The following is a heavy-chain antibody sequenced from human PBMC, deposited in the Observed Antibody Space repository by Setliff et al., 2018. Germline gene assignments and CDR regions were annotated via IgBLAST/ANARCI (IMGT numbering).Heavy chain of an antibody. D-gene: IGHD2-8*01. CDR1: GYTLSNSI. CDR2: ISAYNGKT. V-gene: IGHV1-18*01. CDR3: LRLVRYCTKIACQATSGDEV. J-gene: IGHJ4*02. Sequence: ASVKVSCKASGYTLSNSILSWVRQAPGQGLEWMGWISAYNGKTYFAQKFQDRITLTTDTSTNTGYLELRGLRSDDTAVYYCLRLVRYCTKIACQATSGDEVWGLGALVTVSS.